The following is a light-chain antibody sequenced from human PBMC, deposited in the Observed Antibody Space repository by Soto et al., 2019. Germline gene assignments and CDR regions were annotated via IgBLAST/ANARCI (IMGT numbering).Light chain of an antibody. Sequence: QSVLTQPPSASGTPGQRVTISCSGRSSNSGSNYVYWYQQLPGTAPKLLIYRNNQRPSGVPDRFSGSKSGTSASLAISGLRSEDEADYHCAAWDASLSGWVFGGWTKLTVL. V-gene: IGLV1-47*01. CDR3: AAWDASLSGWV. J-gene: IGLJ3*02. CDR1: SSNSGSNY. CDR2: RNN.